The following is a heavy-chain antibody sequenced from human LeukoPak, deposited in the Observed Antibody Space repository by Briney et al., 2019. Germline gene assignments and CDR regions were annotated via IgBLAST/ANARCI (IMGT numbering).Heavy chain of an antibody. Sequence: GESLKISCKASGYTFTHQWIGWVRQMPGKGLEWMGIIYPEDSDARYSPSFQGHVTISADKSISTAYLQWSTLKASDTATYYCARRGSSSSHFDSWGRGTQVIVSS. D-gene: IGHD2/OR15-2a*01. J-gene: IGHJ4*01. CDR1: GYTFTHQW. V-gene: IGHV5-51*01. CDR2: IYPEDSDA. CDR3: ARRGSSSSHFDS.